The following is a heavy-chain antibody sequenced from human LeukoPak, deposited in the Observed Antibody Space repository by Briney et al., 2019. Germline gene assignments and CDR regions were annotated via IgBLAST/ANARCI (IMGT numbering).Heavy chain of an antibody. D-gene: IGHD4-17*01. J-gene: IGHJ5*02. CDR2: IYYSGST. CDR3: ARRAVNWFDP. V-gene: IGHV4-59*01. Sequence: PSETLSLTCTVSGRSISSYYWSWIRQPPGKGLEWIGYIYYSGSTNYNPSLKSRVTISVDTSKNQFSLKLSSVTAADTAVYYCARRAVNWFDPWGQGTLVTVSS. CDR1: GRSISSYY.